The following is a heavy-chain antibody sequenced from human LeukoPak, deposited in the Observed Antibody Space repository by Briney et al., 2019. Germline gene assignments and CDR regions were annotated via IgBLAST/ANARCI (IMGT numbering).Heavy chain of an antibody. CDR1: GGTFSSYA. Sequence: VASVKVSCKASGGTFSSYAISWVRQAPGQGLEWMGGIIPIFGTANYAQKFQGRVTITADESTSTAYMELSSLRSEDTAVYYCARYDSSGYYYGMDVWGQGTTVTVSS. J-gene: IGHJ6*02. D-gene: IGHD3-22*01. CDR3: ARYDSSGYYYGMDV. V-gene: IGHV1-69*13. CDR2: IIPIFGTA.